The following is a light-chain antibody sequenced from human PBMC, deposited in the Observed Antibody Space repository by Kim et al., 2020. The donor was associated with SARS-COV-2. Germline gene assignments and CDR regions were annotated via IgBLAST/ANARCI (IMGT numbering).Light chain of an antibody. CDR2: QDS. V-gene: IGLV3-1*01. CDR3: QAWDSSTGV. CDR1: KLGDKY. Sequence: SVSPGQTASITCSGDKLGDKYACWYQQRPGQSPVLVIYQDSKRPSGIPERFSGSNSGNTATLTISGTQAMDEADYYCQAWDSSTGVFGTGTKVTVL. J-gene: IGLJ1*01.